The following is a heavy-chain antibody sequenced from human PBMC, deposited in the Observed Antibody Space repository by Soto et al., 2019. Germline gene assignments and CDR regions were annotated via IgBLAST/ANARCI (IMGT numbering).Heavy chain of an antibody. CDR3: AKDFRPSPFYYYGMDV. CDR1: GFTFSTYA. V-gene: IGHV3-30*18. J-gene: IGHJ6*02. CDR2: ISYDGSNK. Sequence: PGGSLRLSCAVSGFTFSTYAMHWVRQAPGKGLEWVAVISYDGSNKFFLDSVKGRFTISRDNSKNTVYLQMNSLRPEDTAVYYCAKDFRPSPFYYYGMDVWGQGTTATVSS.